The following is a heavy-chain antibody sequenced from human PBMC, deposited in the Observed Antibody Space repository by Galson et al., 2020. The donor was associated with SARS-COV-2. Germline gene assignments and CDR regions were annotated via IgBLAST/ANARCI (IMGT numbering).Heavy chain of an antibody. Sequence: GESLKISCEASGFTFSNYWMHWVRQAPGKGLVWVSRVNGDGSSTSYADSVKGQITISRDNAKNTLHLQMNSLRAEDTAGYYCARGLYCSDSSCFRRDYYFYGMDVWGQGTTVTVSS. J-gene: IGHJ6*02. CDR2: VNGDGSST. CDR1: GFTFSNYW. V-gene: IGHV3-74*01. D-gene: IGHD2-2*01. CDR3: ARGLYCSDSSCFRRDYYFYGMDV.